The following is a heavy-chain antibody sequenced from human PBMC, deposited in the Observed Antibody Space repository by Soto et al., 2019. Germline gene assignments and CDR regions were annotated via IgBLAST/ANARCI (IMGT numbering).Heavy chain of an antibody. CDR3: ARVQMVYAIYTEIDAFDI. Sequence: GGSLRLSCAASGFTFSGSAMHWVRQASGKGLEWVGRIRSKANSYATAYAASVKGRFTISRDNAKNTLYLQMNSLRAEDTAVYYCARVQMVYAIYTEIDAFDIWGQGTMVTVSS. V-gene: IGHV3-73*01. D-gene: IGHD2-8*01. CDR1: GFTFSGSA. J-gene: IGHJ3*02. CDR2: IRSKANSYAT.